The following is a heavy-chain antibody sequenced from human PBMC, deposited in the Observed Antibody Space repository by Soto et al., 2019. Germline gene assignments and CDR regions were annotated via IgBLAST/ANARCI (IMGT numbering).Heavy chain of an antibody. CDR1: GFSLSTSGMC. V-gene: IGHV2-70*11. D-gene: IGHD5-12*01. CDR2: IDWDDDK. J-gene: IGHJ4*02. Sequence: GSGPTLVNPTQTLTLTCTFSGFSLSTSGMCVSWIRQPPGKALEWLARIDWDDDKYYSTSLKTRLTISKDTSKNQVVLTMTNMDPVDTATYYCARYTLYSGYDYRFDYWGQGTLVTVSS. CDR3: ARYTLYSGYDYRFDY.